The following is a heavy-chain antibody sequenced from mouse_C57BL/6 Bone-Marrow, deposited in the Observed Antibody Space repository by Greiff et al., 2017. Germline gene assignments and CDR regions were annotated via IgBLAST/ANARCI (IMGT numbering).Heavy chain of an antibody. CDR1: GFTFNTYA. CDR3: VMCNYYFDY. J-gene: IGHJ2*01. D-gene: IGHD2-1*01. Sequence: EVQLVESGGGLVQPKGSLKLSCAASGFTFNTYAMHWVRQAPGKGLEWVARIRSKSSNYATYYADSVKDSFTISRDDSLSMHYLQMNDHKTENTAMYYCVMCNYYFDYWGQGTTLTVSA. V-gene: IGHV10-3*01. CDR2: IRSKSSNYAT.